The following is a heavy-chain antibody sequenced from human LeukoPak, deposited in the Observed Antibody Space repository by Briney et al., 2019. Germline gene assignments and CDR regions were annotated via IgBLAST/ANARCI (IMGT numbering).Heavy chain of an antibody. CDR3: TSNLYCSTSSCYTLDN. J-gene: IGHJ4*02. V-gene: IGHV3-15*01. D-gene: IGHD2-2*02. CDR2: IKSKTDGGTT. Sequence: PGGSLRLSCAASGFTFSNAWMSWVRQAPGKGLEWVGRIKSKTDGGTTDYAAPVKGRFTISRDDSKNTLYLQMNSLKTEDTAVYFCTSNLYCSTSSCYTLDNWGQGTLVAVSP. CDR1: GFTFSNAW.